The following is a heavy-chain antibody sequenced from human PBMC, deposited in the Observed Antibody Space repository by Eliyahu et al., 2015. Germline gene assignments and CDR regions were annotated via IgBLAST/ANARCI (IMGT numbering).Heavy chain of an antibody. D-gene: IGHD4-17*01. J-gene: IGHJ2*01. Sequence: QVQLVESGGGVVQPGRSLRLSCXASXFXFSXYGMHWVRQAPGKGLEWVAVIXYDGSNKXYADSVKGRFTISRDNSKNTLYLQMNSLRAEDTAVYYCAKDHSPYYGDYVGYFDLWGRGTLVTVSS. CDR2: IXYDGSNK. V-gene: IGHV3-30*18. CDR3: AKDHSPYYGDYVGYFDL. CDR1: XFXFSXYG.